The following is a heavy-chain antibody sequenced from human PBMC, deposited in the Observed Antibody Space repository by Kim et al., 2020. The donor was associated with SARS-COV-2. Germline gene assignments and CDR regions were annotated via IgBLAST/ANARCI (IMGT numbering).Heavy chain of an antibody. D-gene: IGHD3-10*01. CDR2: ISYDGSNK. J-gene: IGHJ3*01. V-gene: IGHV3-33*05. CDR3: ARSKLNYGSGSYYKSAFDD. Sequence: GGSLRLSCAASGFTFSSYGMHWVRQAPGKGLEWVAVISYDGSNKYYADSVKGRFTISRDNSKNTLYLQMNSLRAEDTAVYYCARSKLNYGSGSYYKSAFDDWGQGTMVTVSS. CDR1: GFTFSSYG.